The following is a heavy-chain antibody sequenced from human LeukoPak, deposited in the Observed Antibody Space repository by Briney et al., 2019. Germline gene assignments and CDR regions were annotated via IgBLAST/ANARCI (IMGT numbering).Heavy chain of an antibody. V-gene: IGHV5-51*01. D-gene: IGHD6-13*01. CDR3: ARRYRAGFEGAAAAYFDY. CDR1: GYSFTSYW. J-gene: IGHJ4*02. CDR2: IYPGDSDT. Sequence: HGESLKISCKGSGYSFTSYWIGWVRQMPGKGLEWMGIIYPGDSDTRYSPSFQGQVTISADKSISTAYLQWSSLKASDTAMYYCARRYRAGFEGAAAAYFDYWGQGTLVTVSS.